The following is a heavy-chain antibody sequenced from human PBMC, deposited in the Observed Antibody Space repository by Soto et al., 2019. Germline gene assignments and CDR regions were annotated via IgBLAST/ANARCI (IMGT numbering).Heavy chain of an antibody. CDR1: GSSIHHGDIF. CDR2: IYNSGST. V-gene: IGHV4-39*01. CDR3: MLGSGWKDFDY. J-gene: IGHJ4*02. D-gene: IGHD3-22*01. Sequence: SETLSLTCSVSGSSIHHGDIFWSWIRQSPGKGLEWIGNIYNSGSTYYNPSLESRVTISVDTSKNQFSLKLTSVTAADTAVYYCMLGSGWKDFDYWGQGTLVTVSS.